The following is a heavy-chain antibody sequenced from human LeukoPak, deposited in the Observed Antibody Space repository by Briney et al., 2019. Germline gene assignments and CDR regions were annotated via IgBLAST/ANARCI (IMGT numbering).Heavy chain of an antibody. CDR1: GGSFSGYY. V-gene: IGHV4-34*01. Sequence: PSETLSLTCAVYGGSFSGYYWSWIRQPPGKGLEWIGEINHSGSTNYNPSLKSRVTISVDTSKNPFSLKLSSVTAADTAVYYCARGQGSGWYVDYWGQGTLVTVSS. J-gene: IGHJ4*02. D-gene: IGHD6-19*01. CDR2: INHSGST. CDR3: ARGQGSGWYVDY.